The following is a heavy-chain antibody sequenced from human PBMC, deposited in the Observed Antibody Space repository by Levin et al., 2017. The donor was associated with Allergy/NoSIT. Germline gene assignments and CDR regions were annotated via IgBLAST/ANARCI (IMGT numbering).Heavy chain of an antibody. Sequence: PGGSLRLSCAASGFTFDDYAMHWVRQAPGKGLEWVSGINWNSGSIGYADSVKGRFTISRDNAKNSLYLQMNSLRAEDTALYYCAKDPYMYRPLGLGGMDVWDQGTTVTVSS. V-gene: IGHV3-9*01. CDR3: AKDPYMYRPLGLGGMDV. CDR2: INWNSGSI. CDR1: GFTFDDYA. D-gene: IGHD7-27*01. J-gene: IGHJ6*02.